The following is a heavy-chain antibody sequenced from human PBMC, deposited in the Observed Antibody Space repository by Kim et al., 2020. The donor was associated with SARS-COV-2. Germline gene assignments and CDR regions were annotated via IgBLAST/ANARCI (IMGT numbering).Heavy chain of an antibody. CDR2: ISYDGSNK. J-gene: IGHJ4*02. Sequence: GGSLRLSCAASGFTFSSYAMHWVRQAPGKGLEWVAVISYDGSNKYYADSVKGRFTISRDNSKNTLYLQMNSLRAEDTAVYYCARDRFDIVVVVAAEYSYGTSSYFDYWGQGTLVTVSS. CDR1: GFTFSSYA. CDR3: ARDRFDIVVVVAAEYSYGTSSYFDY. V-gene: IGHV3-30*04. D-gene: IGHD2-15*01.